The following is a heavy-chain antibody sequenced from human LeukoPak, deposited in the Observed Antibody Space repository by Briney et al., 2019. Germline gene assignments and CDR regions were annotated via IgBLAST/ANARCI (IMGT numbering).Heavy chain of an antibody. J-gene: IGHJ3*02. D-gene: IGHD2-15*01. CDR3: TKRVTAKGDAFDI. V-gene: IGHV3-48*04. CDR1: GLTFSSYS. Sequence: GGSLRLSCAASGLTFSSYSMNWVRQAPGKGLEWVSYISDGGGTIYYADSVKGRFTISRDNAKNSLYLQMNSLRAEDTAVFYCTKRVTAKGDAFDIWGQGTMVTVSS. CDR2: ISDGGGTI.